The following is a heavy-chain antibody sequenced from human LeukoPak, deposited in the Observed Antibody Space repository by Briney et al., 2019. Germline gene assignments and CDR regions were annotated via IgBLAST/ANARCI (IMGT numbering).Heavy chain of an antibody. CDR2: IWYDGSNK. D-gene: IGHD2-21*02. V-gene: IGHV3-33*01. CDR3: ATSGPCGGDCYSGFGN. J-gene: IGHJ4*02. Sequence: GGSLRLSCAASGFTFSSYGMHWDRQAPGKGLEWVAVIWYDGSNKYYADSVKGRFTISRDNSKNTLYLQMNSLRAEDTAVYYCATSGPCGGDCYSGFGNWGQGTLVTVSS. CDR1: GFTFSSYG.